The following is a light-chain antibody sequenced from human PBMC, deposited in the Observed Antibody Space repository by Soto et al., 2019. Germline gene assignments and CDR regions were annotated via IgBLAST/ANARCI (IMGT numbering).Light chain of an antibody. J-gene: IGLJ3*02. CDR3: AAWDDSLNGRWV. CDR1: SSNIGSNT. CDR2: SNN. V-gene: IGLV1-44*01. Sequence: QSVLTQPPSASGTPGQRVTISCSGSSSNIGSNTVNWYQQLPGTAPKLLIYSNNQRPSGVPDRFSGSKPGTSASLAISGLQSEDEADYYCAAWDDSLNGRWVFGGGTQLTVL.